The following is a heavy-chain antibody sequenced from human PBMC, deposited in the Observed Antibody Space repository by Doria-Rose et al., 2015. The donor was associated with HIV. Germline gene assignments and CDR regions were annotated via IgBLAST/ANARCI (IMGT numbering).Heavy chain of an antibody. Sequence: QITLKESGPALVKPTETLTPTCTVSGVSLSSPGMGVSWIRQPPGKALEWLANIFSDDERSYKTSLKSRLTISRGTSKSQVVLTMTDMDPVDTATYYCARIKSSRWYHKYYFDFWGQGTLVIVS. CDR1: GVSLSSPGMG. CDR3: ARIKSSRWYHKYYFDF. D-gene: IGHD6-13*01. V-gene: IGHV2-26*01. CDR2: IFSDDER. J-gene: IGHJ4*02.